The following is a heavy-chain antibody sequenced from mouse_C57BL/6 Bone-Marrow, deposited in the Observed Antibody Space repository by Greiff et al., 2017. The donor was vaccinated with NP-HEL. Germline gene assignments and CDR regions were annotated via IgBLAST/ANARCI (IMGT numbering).Heavy chain of an antibody. Sequence: VKLQQPGAELVKPGASVKLSCKASGYTFTSYWMHWVKQRPGRGLEWIGRIDPNSGGTKYNEKFKSKATLTVDKPSSTAYMQLSSLTSDDSAVYYCARGYYGTYWYFDVWGTGTPVTVSS. CDR1: GYTFTSYW. V-gene: IGHV1-72*01. CDR2: IDPNSGGT. D-gene: IGHD1-1*01. J-gene: IGHJ1*03. CDR3: ARGYYGTYWYFDV.